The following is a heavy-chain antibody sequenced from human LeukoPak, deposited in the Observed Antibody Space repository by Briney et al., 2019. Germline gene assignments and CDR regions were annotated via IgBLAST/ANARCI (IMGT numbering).Heavy chain of an antibody. CDR3: ASLGGYDSSGPKYYYYYYYMDV. CDR2: IRYDGSNK. CDR1: GFTFSSYG. V-gene: IGHV3-30*02. J-gene: IGHJ6*03. Sequence: GGSLRLSCAASGFTFSSYGMHWVRQAPGKGLEWVAFIRYDGSNKYYADSVKGRFTISRDNSKNTLYLQMNSLRAEDTAVYYCASLGGYDSSGPKYYYYYYYMDVWGKGTTVTVSS. D-gene: IGHD3-22*01.